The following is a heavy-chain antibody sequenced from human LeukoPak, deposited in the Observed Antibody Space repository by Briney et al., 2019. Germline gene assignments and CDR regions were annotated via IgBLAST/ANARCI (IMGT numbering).Heavy chain of an antibody. CDR2: ISSSGSAI. V-gene: IGHV3-48*01. CDR1: GFPPSRYS. Sequence: GRSLRLSCAASGFPPSRYSINWVPQAPGKGLEWGSYISSSGSAINYVDSVKGRFTLYRHNVKNSLFLQRNSPGAEDTAVYYCVRVKGSYFDYWGQGALVTVSS. D-gene: IGHD2-15*01. CDR3: VRVKGSYFDY. J-gene: IGHJ4*02.